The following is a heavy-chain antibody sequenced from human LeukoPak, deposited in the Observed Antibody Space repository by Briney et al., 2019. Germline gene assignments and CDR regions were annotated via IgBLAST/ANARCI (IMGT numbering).Heavy chain of an antibody. CDR1: GFTFSSYA. CDR3: AKDLTAMTTAFDY. CDR2: ISGSGGST. Sequence: PGGSLGLSCAASGFTFSSYAMSWVRQAPGKGLEWVSAISGSGGSTYYADSVKGRSTISRDNSKNTLYLQMNSLRAEDTAVYYCAKDLTAMTTAFDYWGQGTLVTVSS. J-gene: IGHJ4*02. D-gene: IGHD5-18*01. V-gene: IGHV3-23*01.